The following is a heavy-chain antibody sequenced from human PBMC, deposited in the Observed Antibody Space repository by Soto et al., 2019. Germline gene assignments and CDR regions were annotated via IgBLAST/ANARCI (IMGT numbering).Heavy chain of an antibody. V-gene: IGHV3-23*01. CDR2: ISDAAGSA. J-gene: IGHJ5*02. D-gene: IGHD1-26*01. CDR3: ATGGIYYEA. Sequence: EVQLLESGGGLVQPGGSLRLSCVGSGFTFSSYAMSWVRQVPGKGLEWVSSISDAAGSAYYVDSVKGRFTISTDNAKKSLYLQMDSLRAEDTGVYYCATGGIYYEAWGQGTLVTVSS. CDR1: GFTFSSYA.